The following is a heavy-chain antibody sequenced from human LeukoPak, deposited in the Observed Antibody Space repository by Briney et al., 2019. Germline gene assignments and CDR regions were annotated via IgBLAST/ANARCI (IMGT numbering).Heavy chain of an antibody. CDR2: ISGDGTAR. CDR1: GFTSSSYW. CDR3: VRGRGSYGWFDP. J-gene: IGHJ5*02. V-gene: IGHV3-74*01. Sequence: PGGSLRLSCAASGFTSSSYWMHWVRQVPGKGLVQVSRISGDGTARNYADSVKGRFTISRDDAKNTVDLQMNSLRGEDTAVYYCVRGRGSYGWFDPWGQGTLVTVSS. D-gene: IGHD3-10*01.